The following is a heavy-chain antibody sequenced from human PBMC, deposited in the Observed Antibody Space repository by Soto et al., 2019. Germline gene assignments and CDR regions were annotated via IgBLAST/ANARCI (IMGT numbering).Heavy chain of an antibody. J-gene: IGHJ4*02. CDR3: ARVEAPFGESLH. D-gene: IGHD3-10*01. Sequence: SVKVSCKTSGYTFSSYTIAWVRQAPGQGLEWLGWISPDDGNTEYEQKFQGRVTMTADTLTNNAYMELRSLKYDDTAVYYCARVEAPFGESLHWGQGTPVTVS. V-gene: IGHV1-18*01. CDR2: ISPDDGNT. CDR1: GYTFSSYT.